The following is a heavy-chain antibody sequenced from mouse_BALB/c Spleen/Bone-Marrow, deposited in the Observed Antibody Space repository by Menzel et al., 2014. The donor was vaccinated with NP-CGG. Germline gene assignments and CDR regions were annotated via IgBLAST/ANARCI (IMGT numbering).Heavy chain of an antibody. CDR1: GYTFTSYW. V-gene: IGHV1-7*01. CDR3: APYSHEGVSY. J-gene: IGHJ3*01. CDR2: INPSTGYT. Sequence: VKLVESGAELAKPGASVKMSCKASGYTFTSYWIHWVKQRPGQGLEWIGYINPSTGYTEYNQKFKDKATLTADKSSSTAYMQLSGLTSEDSAVYYCAPYSHEGVSYWGQGTLVTVSA. D-gene: IGHD2-12*01.